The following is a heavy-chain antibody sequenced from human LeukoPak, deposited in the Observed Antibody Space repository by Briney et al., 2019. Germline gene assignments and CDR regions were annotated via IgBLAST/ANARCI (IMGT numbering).Heavy chain of an antibody. CDR2: IYTSGST. V-gene: IGHV4-61*02. CDR1: GGSISSGNYF. D-gene: IGHD6-19*01. CDR3: ARDLIGAVADI. Sequence: SETLSLTCTVSGGSISSGNYFWSWVRQPAGKGLEWIGRIYTSGSTNYNPSLKSRVTISVDTSKNQFSLKLSSVTAADTAVYYCARDLIGAVADIWGQETLVTVSS. J-gene: IGHJ4*02.